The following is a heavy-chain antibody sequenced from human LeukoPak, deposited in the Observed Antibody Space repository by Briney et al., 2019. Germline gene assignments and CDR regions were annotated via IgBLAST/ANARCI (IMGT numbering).Heavy chain of an antibody. CDR1: GYTFTGYY. CDR3: ARVLEPINSTPTRY. Sequence: ASVKVSCKASGYTFTGYYIHWVRQAPGQGLEWMGWINPNSGGTNSAQKFQGRVTMTRDTSISTAYMELSRLRSDDTAVYYCARVLEPINSTPTRYWGQGTLVTVSS. D-gene: IGHD2/OR15-2a*01. J-gene: IGHJ4*02. CDR2: INPNSGGT. V-gene: IGHV1-2*02.